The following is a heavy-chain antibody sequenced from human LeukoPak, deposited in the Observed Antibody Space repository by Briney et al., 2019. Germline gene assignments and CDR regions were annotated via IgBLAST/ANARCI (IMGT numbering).Heavy chain of an antibody. CDR1: GYTFTDYY. V-gene: IGHV1-2*02. J-gene: IGHJ4*02. CDR3: AKRPAP. CDR2: INPNSGDT. D-gene: IGHD6-25*01. Sequence: ASVKVSCKASGYTFTDYYMHWVRQAPGQGLEWMGWINPNSGDTNSAQKFQGRVTMTRDTSINTVYMDLSSLRAEDTAVYYCAKRPAPWGQGTLVTVSS.